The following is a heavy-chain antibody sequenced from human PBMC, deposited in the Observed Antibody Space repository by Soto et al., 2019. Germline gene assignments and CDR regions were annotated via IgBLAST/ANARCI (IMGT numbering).Heavy chain of an antibody. CDR1: GYTFTSYA. Sequence: ASVKVSCKASGYTFTSYAMHWVRQAPGQRLEWMGWINAGNGNTKYSQKFQGRVTITRDTSASTAYMELSSLRSEDTAVYYCASGSRPDSSGYYYYGMDVWGQGTTVTVSS. J-gene: IGHJ6*02. D-gene: IGHD3-22*01. V-gene: IGHV1-3*01. CDR3: ASGSRPDSSGYYYYGMDV. CDR2: INAGNGNT.